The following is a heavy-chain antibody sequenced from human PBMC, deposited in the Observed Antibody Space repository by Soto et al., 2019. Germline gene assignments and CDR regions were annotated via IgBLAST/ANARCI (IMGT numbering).Heavy chain of an antibody. D-gene: IGHD2-8*01. CDR2: IWYDGSNK. CDR3: ARGDCTNGVCSPMDFDY. CDR1: GFTFSSYG. V-gene: IGHV3-33*01. Sequence: QVQLVESGGGVVQPGRSLRLSCAASGFTFSSYGMHWVRQAPGKGLEWVAVIWYDGSNKYYADYVKGRFTISRDNSKNTLYLQMNSLRAEDTAVYYCARGDCTNGVCSPMDFDYWGQGTLVTVSS. J-gene: IGHJ4*02.